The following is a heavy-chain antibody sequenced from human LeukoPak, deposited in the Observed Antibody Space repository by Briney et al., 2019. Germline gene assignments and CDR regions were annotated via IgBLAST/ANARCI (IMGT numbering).Heavy chain of an antibody. CDR2: INHSGST. J-gene: IGHJ6*03. D-gene: IGHD3-10*01. CDR3: ARGYYGSGSHCCHMDV. V-gene: IGHV4-34*01. Sequence: SETLSLTCTVSGGFISNYYWSWIRQPPGKGLEWIGEINHSGSTNSLKSRVTISVDTSKNQFSLKLSSVTAADTAVYYCARGYYGSGSHCCHMDVWGKGTTITVS. CDR1: GGFISNYY.